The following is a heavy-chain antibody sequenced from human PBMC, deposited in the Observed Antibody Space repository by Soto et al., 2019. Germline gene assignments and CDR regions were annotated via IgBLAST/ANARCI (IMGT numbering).Heavy chain of an antibody. J-gene: IGHJ4*01. CDR1: GYTFSSYA. V-gene: IGHV3-30-3*01. CDR2: ISYDGSNK. D-gene: IGHD3-22*01. Sequence: CCKASGYTFSSYAMHWVRQAPGKGLEWVAVISYDGSNKYYADSVKGRFTISRDNSKNTLYLQMNSLRAEDTAVYYCARDASYYYDSSGYFLRYWG. CDR3: ARDASYYYDSSGYFLRY.